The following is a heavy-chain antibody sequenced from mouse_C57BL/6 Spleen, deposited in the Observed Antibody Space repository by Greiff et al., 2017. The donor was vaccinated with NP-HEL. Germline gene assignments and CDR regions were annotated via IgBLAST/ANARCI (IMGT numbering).Heavy chain of an antibody. V-gene: IGHV1-81*01. Sequence: QVQLQQSGAELARPGASVKLSCKASGYTFTSYGISWVKQRTGQGLEWIGEIYPRSGNTYYNEKFKGKATLTADKSSSTAYMELRSLTSEDSAVYVCARSAYGSSRYFDVWGTGTTVTVSS. CDR2: IYPRSGNT. CDR3: ARSAYGSSRYFDV. CDR1: GYTFTSYG. D-gene: IGHD1-1*01. J-gene: IGHJ1*03.